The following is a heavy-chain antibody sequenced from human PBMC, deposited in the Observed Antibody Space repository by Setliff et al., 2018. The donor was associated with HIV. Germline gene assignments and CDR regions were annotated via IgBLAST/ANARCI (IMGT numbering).Heavy chain of an antibody. Sequence: SETLSLTCAVSGYSISSGYYWGGVRQPPEKGLEWIGSFYHSGSTYYNPSLKSRVTISVDTSKNQFSLKLSSVTAADTAVYYCAREKRSGFSSGWTNWFDPWGQGTLVTVS. D-gene: IGHD6-19*01. CDR1: GYSISSGYY. CDR3: AREKRSGFSSGWTNWFDP. V-gene: IGHV4-38-2*02. J-gene: IGHJ5*02. CDR2: FYHSGST.